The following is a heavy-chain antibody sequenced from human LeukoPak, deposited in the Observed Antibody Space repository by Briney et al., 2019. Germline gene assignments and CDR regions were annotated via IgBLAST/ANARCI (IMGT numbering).Heavy chain of an antibody. CDR3: ARNQPRITMVRGVLPPDYYYYYYMDV. V-gene: IGHV1-2*02. D-gene: IGHD3-10*01. CDR2: NNPNSGGA. J-gene: IGHJ6*03. CDR1: GYIFSGYY. Sequence: ASVKVSCKASGYIFSGYYMHWLRQAPGQGLEWMGWNNPNSGGADYAQTFQGRVTMTRDTSISTAYMELRSLRSDDTAVYYCARNQPRITMVRGVLPPDYYYYYYMDVWGKGTTVTISS.